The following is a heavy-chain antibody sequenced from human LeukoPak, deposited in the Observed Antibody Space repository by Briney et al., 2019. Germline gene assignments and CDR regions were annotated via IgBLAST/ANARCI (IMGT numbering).Heavy chain of an antibody. CDR2: IHYTGSP. CDR3: ASRSDVLSYSFHV. D-gene: IGHD3-9*01. V-gene: IGHV4-39*01. J-gene: IGHJ3*01. Sequence: SEILSLTCTVSGGFITSSSSYWGWIRQPPGQGLEWIGFIHYTGSPYSNPSLKSRVTMSVDASKSQFSLKLSSVSAADTAVYFCASRSDVLSYSFHVSGQGTMVTVSS. CDR1: GGFITSSSSY.